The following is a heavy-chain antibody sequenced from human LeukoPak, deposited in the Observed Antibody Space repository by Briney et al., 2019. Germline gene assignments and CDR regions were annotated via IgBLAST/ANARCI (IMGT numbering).Heavy chain of an antibody. D-gene: IGHD2-2*01. J-gene: IGHJ5*02. Sequence: ASVKVSCKASGYTFTSYGISWVRQAPGQGLEWMGWISAYNGNTNYAQKLQGRVTMTTDTSTSTAYMELRSLRSDDTAVYYCAGDRGYCSSTSCRNWFDPWGQGTLVTVSS. CDR2: ISAYNGNT. V-gene: IGHV1-18*01. CDR3: AGDRGYCSSTSCRNWFDP. CDR1: GYTFTSYG.